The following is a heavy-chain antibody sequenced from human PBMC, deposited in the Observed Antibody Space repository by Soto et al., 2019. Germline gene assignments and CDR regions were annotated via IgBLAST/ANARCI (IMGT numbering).Heavy chain of an antibody. J-gene: IGHJ6*02. CDR3: XRRGIVGATDYYYGMDV. D-gene: IGHD1-26*01. Sequence: GESLKISCKGSGYSFTSYWIGWVRQMPGKGLEWMGIIYPGDSDTRYSPSFQGQVTISADKSISTAYLQWSSLKASDTAMYYCXRRGIVGATDYYYGMDVWGQGTTVTVSS. CDR1: GYSFTSYW. CDR2: IYPGDSDT. V-gene: IGHV5-51*01.